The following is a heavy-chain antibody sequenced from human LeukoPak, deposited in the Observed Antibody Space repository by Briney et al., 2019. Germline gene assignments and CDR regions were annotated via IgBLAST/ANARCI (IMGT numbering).Heavy chain of an antibody. V-gene: IGHV3-66*01. CDR3: ARNIPVTRWGY. CDR1: GFAVSNNY. Sequence: GGSLRLSCAASGFAVSNNYMTWVRQAPGKGLEWVSLIYSAGSTYYADSVKGRFTISRDNSKNTVYLQMNSLRAEDTAVYYCARNIPVTRWGYWGQGTLVTVSS. J-gene: IGHJ4*02. CDR2: IYSAGST. D-gene: IGHD2-21*01.